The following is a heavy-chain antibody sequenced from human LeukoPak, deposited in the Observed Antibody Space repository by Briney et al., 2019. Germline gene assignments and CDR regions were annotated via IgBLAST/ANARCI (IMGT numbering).Heavy chain of an antibody. CDR2: IYYSGST. Sequence: PSETLSLPCTVSGGSISSSTYYWGWIRQPPGKGLEWIGSIYYSGSTYYNPSVKSRVTISVDTSKTQFSLKLSSVTAADTAVYYCASRRDGYNFDYFDYWGQGTLVTVSS. D-gene: IGHD5-24*01. J-gene: IGHJ4*02. CDR3: ASRRDGYNFDYFDY. CDR1: GGSISSSTYY. V-gene: IGHV4-39*07.